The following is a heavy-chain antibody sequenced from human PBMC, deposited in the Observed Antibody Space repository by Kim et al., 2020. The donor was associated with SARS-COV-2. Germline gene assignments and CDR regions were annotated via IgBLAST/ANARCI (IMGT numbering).Heavy chain of an antibody. J-gene: IGHJ4*02. D-gene: IGHD1-26*01. CDR2: FDPEDGET. CDR1: GYTLTELS. V-gene: IGHV1-24*01. CDR3: ATTPAIVGATFFYY. Sequence: ASVKVSCKVSGYTLTELSMHWVRQAPGKGLEWMGGFDPEDGETIYAQKFQGRVTMTEDTSTDTAYMELSSLRSEDTAVYYCATTPAIVGATFFYYWRQGTRVPVSS.